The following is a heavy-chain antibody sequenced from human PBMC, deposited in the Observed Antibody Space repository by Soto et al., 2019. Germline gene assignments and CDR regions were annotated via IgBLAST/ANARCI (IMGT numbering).Heavy chain of an antibody. J-gene: IGHJ6*02. CDR1: GASINGGGYY. CDR3: ARDPRYGDYSYYGMDV. Sequence: QVQLQESGPGLVKPSQTLSLTCTVSGASINGGGYYWSWIRQHPVKVLEWIGSIYYSGNTYYSPSLKSLVTISVDTSKNHFSMRLTSVTAADTAVYYCARDPRYGDYSYYGMDVWGQGTTVTVSS. V-gene: IGHV4-31*01. D-gene: IGHD4-17*01. CDR2: IYYSGNT.